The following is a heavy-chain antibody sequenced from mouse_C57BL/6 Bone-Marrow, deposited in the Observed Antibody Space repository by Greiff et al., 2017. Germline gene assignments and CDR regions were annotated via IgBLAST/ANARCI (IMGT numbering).Heavy chain of an antibody. CDR1: GYTFTSYW. CDR3: ARSGYDYACDY. CDR2: IHPNSGST. J-gene: IGHJ2*01. V-gene: IGHV1-64*01. Sequence: VQLQQPGAELVKPGASVKLSCKASGYTFTSYWMHWVKQRPGQGLEWIGMIHPNSGSTNYNEKFKSKATLTVDKSSSTAYMQLSSLTSEDSAVXYCARSGYDYACDYWGQGTTLTVSS. D-gene: IGHD2-4*01.